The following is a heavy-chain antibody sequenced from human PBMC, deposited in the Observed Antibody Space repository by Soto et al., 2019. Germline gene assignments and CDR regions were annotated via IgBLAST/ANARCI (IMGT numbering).Heavy chain of an antibody. CDR1: GGTFSSYA. CDR2: IIPIFGTA. CDR3: ARALGVVVPAAISYGMDV. V-gene: IGHV1-69*01. J-gene: IGHJ6*02. Sequence: QVPLVQSGAEVKKPGSSVKVSCKASGGTFSSYAISWVRQAPGQGLEWMGGIIPIFGTANYAQKFQGRVTITADESTSTAYMELSSLRSEDTAVYYCARALGVVVPAAISYGMDVWGQGTTVTVSS. D-gene: IGHD2-2*02.